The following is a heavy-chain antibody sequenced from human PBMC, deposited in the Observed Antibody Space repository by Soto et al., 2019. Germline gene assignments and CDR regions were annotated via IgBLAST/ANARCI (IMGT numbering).Heavy chain of an antibody. D-gene: IGHD2-8*01. J-gene: IGHJ6*02. Sequence: QVQLVQSGAEVKKPGSSVKVSCKASGGTFSSYAISWVRQAPGQGLEWMGGIIPIFGTANYAQKFQGRVTITAEKSTSTAYMELRSLRSGDTAVDYCSRAGKGWNNGVWVAANQYYYFYGMDVWGQGTTVTVSS. CDR1: GGTFSSYA. V-gene: IGHV1-69*06. CDR2: IIPIFGTA. CDR3: SRAGKGWNNGVWVAANQYYYFYGMDV.